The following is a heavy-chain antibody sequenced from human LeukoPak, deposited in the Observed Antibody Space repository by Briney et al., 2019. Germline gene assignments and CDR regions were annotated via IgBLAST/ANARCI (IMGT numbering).Heavy chain of an antibody. Sequence: GGSLRLSCAASGFTFSSYSMNWVRQAPGKGLEWVSYISSRSSTIYYADSVKGRFTISRDNAKNSLYLQMNSLRAEDTAVHYCAKGPSIAVAPFDYWGQGTLVTVSS. J-gene: IGHJ4*02. CDR1: GFTFSSYS. V-gene: IGHV3-48*01. CDR2: ISSRSSTI. D-gene: IGHD6-19*01. CDR3: AKGPSIAVAPFDY.